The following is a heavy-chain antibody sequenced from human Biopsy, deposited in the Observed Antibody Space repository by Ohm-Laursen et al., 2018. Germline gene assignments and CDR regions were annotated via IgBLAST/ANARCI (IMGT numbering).Heavy chain of an antibody. CDR3: ARTPIAIFSAGLVYRHRRHLQGMDV. D-gene: IGHD6-13*01. CDR2: IDWDDYK. J-gene: IGHJ6*02. CDR1: GFSLSARGMR. V-gene: IGHV2-70*04. Sequence: PTQTLTLTSDFSGFSLSARGMRVSWILQPPGKALEWLARIDWDDYKDYSVSLKDRLTISKATSENQVVLTMTNTDPADTGTYFCARTPIAIFSAGLVYRHRRHLQGMDVWGQGTAVTVS.